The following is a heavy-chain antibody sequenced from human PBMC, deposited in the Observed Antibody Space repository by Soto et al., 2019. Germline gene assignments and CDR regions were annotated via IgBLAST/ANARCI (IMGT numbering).Heavy chain of an antibody. CDR3: ARGRGRWLQLSLYFDY. D-gene: IGHD5-12*01. CDR1: GGSFSGYY. Sequence: PSETLSLTCAVYGGSFSGYYWSWIRQPPVKGLEWIGEINHSGSTNYNPSLKSRVTISVDTSKNQFSLKLSSVTAADTAVYYCARGRGRWLQLSLYFDYWGQGTLVTVSS. V-gene: IGHV4-34*01. J-gene: IGHJ4*02. CDR2: INHSGST.